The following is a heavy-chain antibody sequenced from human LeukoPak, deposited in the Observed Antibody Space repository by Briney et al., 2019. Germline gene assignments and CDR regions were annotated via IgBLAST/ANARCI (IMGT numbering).Heavy chain of an antibody. D-gene: IGHD3-3*01. CDR3: ARDSAYYDFWSGLMGRQLRDIEIDY. V-gene: IGHV4-59*01. CDR1: GGSISSYY. J-gene: IGHJ4*02. Sequence: SETLSLTCTVSGGSISSYYWSWIRQPPGKGLEWIGYIYSSGSTNYNPSLKSRITISVDTSKNQFSLKLSSVTAADTAVYYCARDSAYYDFWSGLMGRQLRDIEIDYWGQGTLVTVSS. CDR2: IYSSGST.